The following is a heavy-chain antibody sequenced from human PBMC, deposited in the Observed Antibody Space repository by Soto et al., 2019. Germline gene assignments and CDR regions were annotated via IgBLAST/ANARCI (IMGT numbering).Heavy chain of an antibody. D-gene: IGHD3-9*01. J-gene: IGHJ5*02. Sequence: QVQLQESGPGLVKPSQTLSLTCSVSGASISSDQYLWTWIRQTPGKGLEWIGYISSSRGTYYSPPVKGRANLSLDKSKNQFSLILSSVTAADTAIYFCARGSFREYEDATGYYNSFDPWGQGALVTVSS. V-gene: IGHV4-30-4*01. CDR3: ARGSFREYEDATGYYNSFDP. CDR1: GASISSDQYL. CDR2: ISSSRGT.